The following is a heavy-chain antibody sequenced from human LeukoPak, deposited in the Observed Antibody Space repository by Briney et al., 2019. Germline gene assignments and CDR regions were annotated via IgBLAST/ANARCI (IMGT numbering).Heavy chain of an antibody. V-gene: IGHV3-30-3*01. CDR2: ISYDGSNK. CDR1: GFTFSSYA. J-gene: IGHJ6*02. Sequence: PGGSLRLSCAASGFTFSSYAIHWVRQAPGKGLEWVAVISYDGSNKYYADSVKGRFTISRDNSKNTLYLQMNSLRAEDTAVYYCARDLTSGSYFGDYYYGMDVWGQGTTVTVSS. CDR3: ARDLTSGSYFGDYYYGMDV. D-gene: IGHD1-26*01.